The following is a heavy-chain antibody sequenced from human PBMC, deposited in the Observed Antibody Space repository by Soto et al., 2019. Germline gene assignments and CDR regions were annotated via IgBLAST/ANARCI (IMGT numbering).Heavy chain of an antibody. D-gene: IGHD2-2*01. CDR1: GFTFSNAW. J-gene: IGHJ3*02. Sequence: GSLRLSCAASGFTFSNAWMSWVRQAPGKGLEWVGRIKSKTDGGTTDYAAPVKGRFTISRDDSKNKLYLQMNSLKTEDKAVYYCTTDSATGTRWLYAFDIWGQGTMVTVSS. CDR2: IKSKTDGGTT. CDR3: TTDSATGTRWLYAFDI. V-gene: IGHV3-15*01.